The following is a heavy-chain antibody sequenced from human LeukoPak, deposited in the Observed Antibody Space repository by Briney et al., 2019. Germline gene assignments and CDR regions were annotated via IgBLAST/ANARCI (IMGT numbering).Heavy chain of an antibody. D-gene: IGHD2-15*01. CDR3: ARGGPIDPDY. J-gene: IGHJ4*02. CDR1: GFTFSSYG. V-gene: IGHV3-23*01. Sequence: PGGTLRLSCAASGFTFSSYGMSWVRQAPGKGLEWVSAISGSGGSTYYADSVKGRFTISRDNAKNSLYLQMNSLRAEDTAVYYCARGGPIDPDYWGQGTLVTVSS. CDR2: ISGSGGST.